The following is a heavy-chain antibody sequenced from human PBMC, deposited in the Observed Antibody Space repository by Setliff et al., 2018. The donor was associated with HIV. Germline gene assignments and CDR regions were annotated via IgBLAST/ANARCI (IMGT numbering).Heavy chain of an antibody. CDR2: INHSGSA. D-gene: IGHD1-20*01. Sequence: PSETLSLTCAVYGGSFSGFYWTWIRQPPGKGLEWIGEINHSGSAKSNPSLKSRVTTLVDTSKNQFSLKLTSVTAADTAIYYCARGLGYKGWFDPWGQGTLVTVSS. CDR3: ARGLGYKGWFDP. J-gene: IGHJ5*02. CDR1: GGSFSGFY. V-gene: IGHV4-34*01.